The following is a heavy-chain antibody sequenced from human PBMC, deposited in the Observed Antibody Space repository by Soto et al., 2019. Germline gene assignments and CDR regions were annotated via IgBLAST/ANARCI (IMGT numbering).Heavy chain of an antibody. J-gene: IGHJ4*02. CDR3: AKVPQWVLRYHDWFFDY. CDR1: GFSFSNSA. Sequence: EVQLLESGGGLVQPGGSLRLSCAVSGFSFSNSAMTWVRQAPGKGLEWVSGISGSGDITYNTDSVKGRFAISRVTSKNVVYLQMRSLRAEDTAVYYCAKVPQWVLRYHDWFFDYWGQGTLVTVSS. V-gene: IGHV3-23*01. CDR2: ISGSGDIT. D-gene: IGHD3-9*01.